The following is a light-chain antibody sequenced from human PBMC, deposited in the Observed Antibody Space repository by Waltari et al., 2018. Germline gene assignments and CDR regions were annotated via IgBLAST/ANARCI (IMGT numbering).Light chain of an antibody. CDR1: QSLVHSDGNTY. Sequence: DVVLTQSPLSLPVTLGQPASISCTSSQSLVHSDGNTYLAWCHQRPGQSPRRLIYKVYNRESGVPDRFIASGSGTDFTLKISRVEAEDVGVYYCMQGTHWPLTFGGGTKVEMK. V-gene: IGKV2-30*02. CDR2: KVY. CDR3: MQGTHWPLT. J-gene: IGKJ4*01.